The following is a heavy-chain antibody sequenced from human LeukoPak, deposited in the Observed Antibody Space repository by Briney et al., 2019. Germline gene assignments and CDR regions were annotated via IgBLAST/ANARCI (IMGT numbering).Heavy chain of an antibody. CDR3: ASPSGDPYGDYGDDYYGMDV. V-gene: IGHV4-39*07. D-gene: IGHD4-17*01. CDR2: IYYSGST. Sequence: SETLSLTCTVSGGSISSSSYYWGWIRQPPGKGLEWIGSIYYSGSTYYNPSLKSRVTISVDTSKNQFSLKLSSVTAADTAVYYCASPSGDPYGDYGDDYYGMDVWGQGTTVTVSS. J-gene: IGHJ6*02. CDR1: GGSISSSSYY.